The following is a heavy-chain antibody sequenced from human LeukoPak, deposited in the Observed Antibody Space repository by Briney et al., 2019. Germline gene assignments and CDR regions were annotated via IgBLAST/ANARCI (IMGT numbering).Heavy chain of an antibody. CDR3: ATISAQTFDI. D-gene: IGHD5-24*01. Sequence: PGGSLRLSCVGSGFTFSSYWVNWVRQSPGKGLEWVANIKPDGSDKYYVDSARGRFTVSRDNAKNSAFLQMNSLRAEDMAIYYCATISAQTFDIWGQGTLVSVSS. CDR2: IKPDGSDK. V-gene: IGHV3-7*01. CDR1: GFTFSSYW. J-gene: IGHJ3*02.